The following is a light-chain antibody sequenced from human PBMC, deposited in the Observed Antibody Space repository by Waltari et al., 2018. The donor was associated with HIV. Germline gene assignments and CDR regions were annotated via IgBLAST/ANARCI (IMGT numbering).Light chain of an antibody. V-gene: IGLV7-43*01. CDR1: TVAVTSASY. J-gene: IGLJ3*02. CDR2: STN. Sequence: QTVVTQEPSLTVSPGGTVKLTCASSTVAVTSASYNNWFQLKPGQAPRELIYSTNYKHSWTPVRFSGSLLGGKAALTLSGVQPEDEAEYYCQLYYDGAWVFGGGTKLTVL. CDR3: QLYYDGAWV.